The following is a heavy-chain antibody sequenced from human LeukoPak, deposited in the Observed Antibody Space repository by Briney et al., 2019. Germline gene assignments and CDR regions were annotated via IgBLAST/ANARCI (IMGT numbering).Heavy chain of an antibody. J-gene: IGHJ4*02. Sequence: SVKVSCKASGYSFTTYGISWVRQAPGQGLEWMGRIIPILGITNYAQKFQDRLTIIADESTSTVYMELSSLRSEDTAVYYCARRNEYTTSYHSWGQGTLVTVTS. CDR1: GYSFTTYG. D-gene: IGHD1-1*01. V-gene: IGHV1-69*04. CDR3: ARRNEYTTSYHS. CDR2: IIPILGIT.